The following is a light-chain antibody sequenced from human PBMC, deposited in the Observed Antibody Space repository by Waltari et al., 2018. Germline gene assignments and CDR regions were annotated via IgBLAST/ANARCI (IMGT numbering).Light chain of an antibody. CDR1: QGISSA. J-gene: IGKJ2*01. Sequence: AIQLTQSPSSLSASVGDRFNITCRASQGISSALAWYQQKPEKAPKLLIYDASSLESGVPSRFSGSGSGTDFTLTISSLQPEDFATYYCQQFNSYPSTFGQGTKLEIK. CDR2: DAS. V-gene: IGKV1-13*02. CDR3: QQFNSYPST.